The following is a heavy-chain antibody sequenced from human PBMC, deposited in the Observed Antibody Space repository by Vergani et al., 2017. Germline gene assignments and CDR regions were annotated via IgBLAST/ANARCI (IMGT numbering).Heavy chain of an antibody. Sequence: QVQLVQSGAEVKKPGASVKVSCKASGYTFTSYAMHWVRQAPGQRLEWMGWINAGNGNTKYSQKFQGRVTITRDTSASKAYMELSSLRSEDTAVYYCARSPLAAAGIVDAFDIWGQGTMVTVSS. CDR3: ARSPLAAAGIVDAFDI. J-gene: IGHJ3*02. V-gene: IGHV1-3*01. CDR1: GYTFTSYA. D-gene: IGHD6-13*01. CDR2: INAGNGNT.